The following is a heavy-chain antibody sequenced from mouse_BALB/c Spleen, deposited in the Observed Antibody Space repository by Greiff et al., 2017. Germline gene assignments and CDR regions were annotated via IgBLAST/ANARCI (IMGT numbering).Heavy chain of an antibody. J-gene: IGHJ4*01. CDR2: ISTYYGDA. V-gene: IGHV1S137*01. CDR1: GYTFTDYA. CDR3: ARANYYGYVLDD. Sequence: QVHVQQSGAELVRPGVSVKISCKGSGYTFTDYAMHWVKQSHAKSLEWIGVISTYYGDASYNQKFKGKATMTVDKSSSTAYMELARLTSEDSAIYYCARANYYGYVLDDWGQGTSVTVSS. D-gene: IGHD1-2*01.